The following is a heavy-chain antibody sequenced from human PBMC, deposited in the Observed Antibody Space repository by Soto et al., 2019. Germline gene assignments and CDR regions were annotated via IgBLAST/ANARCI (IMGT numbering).Heavy chain of an antibody. J-gene: IGHJ5*02. Sequence: QVQLQQWGAGLLKPSETLSLTCAVYGGSFSGYYWSWIRQPPGKGLEWIGEINHSGSTNYNPSLKSRVTISVDTSKNHFSLKLSSVTAADTAVYYCARGSGDFWSGYYNWFDPWGGTLVTVSS. CDR1: GGSFSGYY. CDR2: INHSGST. D-gene: IGHD3-3*01. CDR3: ARGSGDFWSGYYNWFDP. V-gene: IGHV4-34*01.